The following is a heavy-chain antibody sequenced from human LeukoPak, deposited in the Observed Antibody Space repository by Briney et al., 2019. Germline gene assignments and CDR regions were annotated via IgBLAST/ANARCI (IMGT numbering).Heavy chain of an antibody. Sequence: GASVKVSCKASGYTFTSYDINWVRQATGQGLEWMGWMNPNSGNTGYAQKFQGRVTMTRNTSISTAYMELSSLRSEDTAVYYCARLTYYDFWSGYYRHCMDVWGKGTTVTVSS. CDR3: ARLTYYDFWSGYYRHCMDV. CDR2: MNPNSGNT. D-gene: IGHD3-3*01. V-gene: IGHV1-8*01. CDR1: GYTFTSYD. J-gene: IGHJ6*03.